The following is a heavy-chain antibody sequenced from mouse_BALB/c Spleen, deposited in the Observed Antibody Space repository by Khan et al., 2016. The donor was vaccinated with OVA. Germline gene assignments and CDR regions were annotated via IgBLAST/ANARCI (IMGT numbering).Heavy chain of an antibody. CDR2: IWGGGGT. J-gene: IGHJ4*01. V-gene: IGHV2-6-4*01. D-gene: IGHD2-14*01. CDR3: ARAYYKYDGYYAMDY. Sequence: QMQLEESGPGLVAPSQSLSITCTVSGFSLSRYNIHWVRQPPGKGLEWLGMIWGGGGTDYNSTLKSRLNISQDNSKSQVFLKMNSLQTDDTAMYYCARAYYKYDGYYAMDYWGQGTSVTVSS. CDR1: GFSLSRYN.